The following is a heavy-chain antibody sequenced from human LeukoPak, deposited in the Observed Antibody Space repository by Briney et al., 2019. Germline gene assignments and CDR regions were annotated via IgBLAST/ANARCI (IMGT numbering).Heavy chain of an antibody. V-gene: IGHV3-23*01. CDR1: GFTFSSYA. J-gene: IGHJ4*02. Sequence: GGSLRLSCAASGFTFSSYAMTWVRQAPGKGLEWVSSISASGFTTYYADSVKGRFTISRDNSRITLYLRMNSLRVEDTAVYFCARVGRTSETDFWGQGTLVTVSS. D-gene: IGHD2-8*02. CDR2: ISASGFTT. CDR3: ARVGRTSETDF.